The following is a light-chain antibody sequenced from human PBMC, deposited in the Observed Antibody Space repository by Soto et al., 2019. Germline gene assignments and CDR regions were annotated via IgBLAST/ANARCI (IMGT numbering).Light chain of an antibody. CDR1: SSDVGGYDY. J-gene: IGLJ1*01. CDR2: EVT. CDR3: SSYAGTTILSV. V-gene: IGLV2-8*01. Sequence: QSVLTQPPSASGSPGQSVTISCTGSSSDVGGYDYVSWYQQHPGKAPQLLIYEVTKRPSGVPDRFSGSKSGNTASLTVSGLQAEDEADYYCSSYAGTTILSVFGGGTRSPS.